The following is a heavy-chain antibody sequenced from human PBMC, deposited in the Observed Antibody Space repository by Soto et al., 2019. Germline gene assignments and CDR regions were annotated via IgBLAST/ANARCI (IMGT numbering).Heavy chain of an antibody. CDR1: GFTFSSYA. D-gene: IGHD5-18*01. J-gene: IGHJ4*02. CDR3: AKVGEYSSDY. CDR2: ISGGGGST. V-gene: IGHV3-23*01. Sequence: EVQLLESGGGLVQPGGSLRLSCAASGFTFSSYAMSWVRRAPGKGLEWVSGISGGGGSTYYADSVKGRFTISRDNSKNTLYLQMNSLRAEDTAIYYCAKVGEYSSDYWGQGTLVTVSS.